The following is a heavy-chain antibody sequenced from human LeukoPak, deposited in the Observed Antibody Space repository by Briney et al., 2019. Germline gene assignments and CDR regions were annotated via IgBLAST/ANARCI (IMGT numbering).Heavy chain of an antibody. V-gene: IGHV1-18*01. CDR2: ISAYNGNT. J-gene: IGHJ4*02. Sequence: SVKVSCKASGYTFTSYGISWVRQAPGQGLEWMGWISAYNGNTNYAQKLQGRVTMTTDTSTSTAYMELRSLRSDDTAVYYCAREVYYYDSSGYLTRFDYWGQGTLVAVSS. CDR1: GYTFTSYG. D-gene: IGHD3-22*01. CDR3: AREVYYYDSSGYLTRFDY.